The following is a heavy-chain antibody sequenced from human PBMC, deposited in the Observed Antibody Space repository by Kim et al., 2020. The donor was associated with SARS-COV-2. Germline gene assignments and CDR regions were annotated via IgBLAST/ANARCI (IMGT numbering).Heavy chain of an antibody. D-gene: IGHD3-10*01. CDR1: GFTFSSYA. Sequence: GGSLRLSCSASGFTFSSYAMHWVRQAPGKGLEYVSAISSNGGSTYYADSVKGRFTISRDNSKNTLYLQMSSLRAEDTAVYYCVKDSGVWFGELLPPDYWGQGTLVTVSS. CDR3: VKDSGVWFGELLPPDY. CDR2: ISSNGGST. J-gene: IGHJ4*02. V-gene: IGHV3-64D*09.